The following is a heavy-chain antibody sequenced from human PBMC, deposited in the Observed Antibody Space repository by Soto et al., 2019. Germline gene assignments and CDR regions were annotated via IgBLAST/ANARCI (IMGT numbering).Heavy chain of an antibody. D-gene: IGHD3-10*01. CDR2: IIPILGIA. Sequence: QVQLVQSGAEVKKPGSSVKVSCKASGGTFSSYTISWVRQAPGQGLEWMGRIIPILGIANYAQKFQGRVPMTADKSTSTACLELSSLRSEDTAVYYCARAGYYGSGSSHNWFDPWGQGTLVTVSS. CDR1: GGTFSSYT. J-gene: IGHJ5*02. CDR3: ARAGYYGSGSSHNWFDP. V-gene: IGHV1-69*02.